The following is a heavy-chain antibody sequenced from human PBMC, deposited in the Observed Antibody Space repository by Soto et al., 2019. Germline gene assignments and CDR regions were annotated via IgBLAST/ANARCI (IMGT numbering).Heavy chain of an antibody. J-gene: IGHJ3*02. Sequence: SGPTLVNPTQTLPLTCTFSGFSFTTSEMRVGWIRQPPGKALEWLARIDWDDDKFYSTSLKTRLTISKDTSKNLVVLTMTNMDPVDTATYYCAHIEVSGSAFDIWGQGTMVTVSS. D-gene: IGHD2-15*01. CDR2: IDWDDDK. CDR3: AHIEVSGSAFDI. CDR1: GFSFTTSEMR. V-gene: IGHV2-70*04.